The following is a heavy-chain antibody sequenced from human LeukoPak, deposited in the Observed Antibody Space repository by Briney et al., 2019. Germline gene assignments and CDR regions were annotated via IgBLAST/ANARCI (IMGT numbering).Heavy chain of an antibody. V-gene: IGHV3-30*02. Sequence: GGSLRLSCAASGFTFSRYGMHWVRQAPGKGLEWVAFIRYDGSNKYYADSVKGRFTISRDNSKNTLYLQMNSLRAEDTAVYYCAKGSGWEMSYYYYYMDVWGKGTTVTISS. CDR3: AKGSGWEMSYYYYYMDV. J-gene: IGHJ6*03. CDR1: GFTFSRYG. D-gene: IGHD1-26*01. CDR2: IRYDGSNK.